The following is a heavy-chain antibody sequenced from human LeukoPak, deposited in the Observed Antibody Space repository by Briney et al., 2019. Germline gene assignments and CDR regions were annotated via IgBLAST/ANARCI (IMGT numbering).Heavy chain of an antibody. V-gene: IGHV7-4-1*02. CDR2: INTNTGNP. D-gene: IGHD3-22*01. J-gene: IGHJ1*01. Sequence: ASVKVSCKASGYTFTSYAMNWARQAPGQGLEWMGWINTNTGNPTYAQGFTGRFVFSLDTSVSTAYLQISSLKAEDTAVYYCARDPYDQAITMIVAGGGFQHWGQGTLVTVSS. CDR1: GYTFTSYA. CDR3: ARDPYDQAITMIVAGGGFQH.